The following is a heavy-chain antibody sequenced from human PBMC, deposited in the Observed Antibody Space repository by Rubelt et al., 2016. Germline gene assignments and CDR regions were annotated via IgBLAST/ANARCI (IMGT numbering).Heavy chain of an antibody. V-gene: IGHV1-46*03. Sequence: GQGFEWMGKINPSDGRTTFAQRLQGRVTMTRDTFMSTVYMELSSLRSDDTAIYYCARGVGGEKLFDSWGQGTLVAVSS. D-gene: IGHD3-16*01. CDR3: ARGVGGEKLFDS. J-gene: IGHJ4*02. CDR2: INPSDGRT.